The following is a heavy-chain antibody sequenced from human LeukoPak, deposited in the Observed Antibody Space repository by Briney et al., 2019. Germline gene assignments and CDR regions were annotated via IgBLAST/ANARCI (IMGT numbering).Heavy chain of an antibody. CDR1: RFTFSSYA. V-gene: IGHV3-23*01. J-gene: IGHJ4*02. CDR3: AKEVRAHYYDSSGYVDY. CDR2: ISGSGGST. Sequence: GGSLRLSCAASRFTFSSYAMSWVRQAPGKGLEWVSAISGSGGSTYYADSVKGRFTISRDNSKNTLYLQMNSLRAEDTAVYYCAKEVRAHYYDSSGYVDYWGQGTLVTVSS. D-gene: IGHD3-22*01.